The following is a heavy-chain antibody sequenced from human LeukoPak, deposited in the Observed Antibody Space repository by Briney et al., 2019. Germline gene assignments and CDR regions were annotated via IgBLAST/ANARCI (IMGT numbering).Heavy chain of an antibody. J-gene: IGHJ3*02. D-gene: IGHD3-22*01. Sequence: GGSLRLSCAASGFTVSSNYMSWVRQAPGKGLEWVSIIYSGGSTYYADSVKGRFTISRDNSKNTLYLQMNSLRAGDTAVYYCASCGYFYYASDIWGQGTMVTVSS. CDR1: GFTVSSNY. V-gene: IGHV3-53*01. CDR3: ASCGYFYYASDI. CDR2: IYSGGST.